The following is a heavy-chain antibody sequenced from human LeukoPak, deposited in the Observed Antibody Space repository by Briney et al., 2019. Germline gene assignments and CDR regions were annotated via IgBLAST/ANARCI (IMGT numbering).Heavy chain of an antibody. CDR1: GGTFSSYA. V-gene: IGHV1-69*13. CDR2: IIPIFGTA. D-gene: IGHD5-18*01. CDR3: ARVVDTAMVPQAGYYYYGMDV. J-gene: IGHJ6*02. Sequence: VEVSCKASGGTFSSYAISWVRQAPGQGLEWMGGIIPIFGTANYAQKFQGRVTITADESTSTAYMELSSLRSEDTAVYYCARVVDTAMVPQAGYYYYGMDVWGQGTTVTVSS.